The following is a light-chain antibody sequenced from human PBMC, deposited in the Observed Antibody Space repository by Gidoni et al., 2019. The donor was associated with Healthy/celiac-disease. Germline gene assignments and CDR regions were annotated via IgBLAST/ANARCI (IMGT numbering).Light chain of an antibody. J-gene: IGKJ2*01. CDR3: QQYNSYSQAT. CDR2: DAA. CDR1: QRISSW. Sequence: DIQMTQSPSTLSASVGDRVTITCRASQRISSWLAWYQQKPGKAPKLLIYDAASLESGVPSRFSGSGSGTEFTLTISSLQPDDFATYYCQQYNSYSQATFGQGTKLEIK. V-gene: IGKV1-5*01.